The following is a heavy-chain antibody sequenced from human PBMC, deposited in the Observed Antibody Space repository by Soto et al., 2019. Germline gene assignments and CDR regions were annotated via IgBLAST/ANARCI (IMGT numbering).Heavy chain of an antibody. V-gene: IGHV3-7*05. CDR2: IKEDGSEK. Sequence: PGGSLRLSCAASGFTFDSFWMSWVRQAPGKGLEWVANIKEDGSEKYYVDSVKGRFTISRDNAKNSQYLQMNSLRAEDTAVYYCARDSSPYSGGCILDYWGQGTRVTVSS. CDR3: ARDSSPYSGGCILDY. D-gene: IGHD6-19*01. J-gene: IGHJ4*02. CDR1: GFTFDSFW.